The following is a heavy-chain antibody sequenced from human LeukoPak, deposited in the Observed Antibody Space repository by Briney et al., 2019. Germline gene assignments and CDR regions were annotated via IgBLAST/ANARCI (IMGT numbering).Heavy chain of an antibody. CDR3: ARRPSTDFWVEYYARRENAFDI. Sequence: SETLSLTCTVSGGSLNSNSYYWGWIRQPPGKGLEWIGNIYYSGTTYYNPSLKSRVTISVDTSKNQFSLKLSSVTAADTAMYYCARRPSTDFWVEYYARRENAFDIWGQGTMVTVSS. J-gene: IGHJ3*02. D-gene: IGHD3/OR15-3a*01. V-gene: IGHV4-39*01. CDR2: IYYSGTT. CDR1: GGSLNSNSYY.